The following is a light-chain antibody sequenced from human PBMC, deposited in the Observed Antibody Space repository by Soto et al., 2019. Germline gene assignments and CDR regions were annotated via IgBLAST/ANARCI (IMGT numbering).Light chain of an antibody. V-gene: IGLV2-11*01. CDR3: CSYAGSYTLYV. J-gene: IGLJ1*01. Sequence: QSALTQPRSVSGSPGQSVTISCTGTSSDVGSYNYVSWYQQHPGKAPKLMIYDVSKRPSGVPDRFSGSKSGNTASLTISGLXAEDEAAYYCCSYAGSYTLYVFGTGTKVTVL. CDR1: SSDVGSYNY. CDR2: DVS.